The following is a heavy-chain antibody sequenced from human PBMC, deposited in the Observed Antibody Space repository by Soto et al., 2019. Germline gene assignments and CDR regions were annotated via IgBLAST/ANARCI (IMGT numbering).Heavy chain of an antibody. V-gene: IGHV3-74*01. CDR3: GTVFER. CDR1: GITFTNYW. Sequence: EVQLVESGGGSVQPGGSLRLSCVASGITFTNYWMHWVRQVPGKGLVWVARVDSDGRGTSYADFVKGRFTISRDNAKNTLYLPMNSLRVEDTAMYYCGTVFERWGQGIPVTVSS. CDR2: VDSDGRGT. J-gene: IGHJ4*02. D-gene: IGHD1-1*01.